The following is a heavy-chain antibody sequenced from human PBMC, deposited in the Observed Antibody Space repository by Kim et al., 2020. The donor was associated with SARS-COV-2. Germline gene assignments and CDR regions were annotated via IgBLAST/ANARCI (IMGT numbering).Heavy chain of an antibody. V-gene: IGHV4-34*01. Sequence: NPSLKRRVTISVDTTKLQFSLKLGSVTAADAAVYYWARGVPAAMVGGFDYWGQGTLVTVSS. D-gene: IGHD2-2*01. J-gene: IGHJ4*02. CDR3: ARGVPAAMVGGFDY.